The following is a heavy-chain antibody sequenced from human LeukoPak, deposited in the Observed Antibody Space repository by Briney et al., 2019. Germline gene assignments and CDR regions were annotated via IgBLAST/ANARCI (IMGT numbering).Heavy chain of an antibody. CDR3: ARGGYYMGDDY. J-gene: IGHJ4*02. V-gene: IGHV4-38-2*02. D-gene: IGHD3-22*01. CDR2: IYHSGST. Sequence: PSETLSLTCTVSGYSISSGYYWGWIRQPPGKGLEWIGSIYHSGSTYYNPSLKSRVTISVDTSKNQFSLKLSSVTAADTAVYYCARGGYYMGDDYWGQGTLVTVSS. CDR1: GYSISSGYY.